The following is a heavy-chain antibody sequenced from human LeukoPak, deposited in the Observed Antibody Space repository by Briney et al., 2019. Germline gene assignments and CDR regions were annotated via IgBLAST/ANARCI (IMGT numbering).Heavy chain of an antibody. J-gene: IGHJ4*02. Sequence: SETLSLTCTVSGSSISSDYYWGWIRQPPGKGLEWIGSIYDSGSAYYNPSLKSRVVISADPSKNQFSLKLTSVTAADTAVYYCARFPRYWGQGILVTVSS. V-gene: IGHV4-38-2*02. CDR2: IYDSGSA. CDR1: GSSISSDYY. CDR3: ARFPRY.